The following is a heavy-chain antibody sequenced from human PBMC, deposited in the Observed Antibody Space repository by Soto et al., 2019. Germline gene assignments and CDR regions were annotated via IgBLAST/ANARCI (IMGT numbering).Heavy chain of an antibody. V-gene: IGHV1-69*01. J-gene: IGHJ4*02. D-gene: IGHD6-13*01. CDR2: ISPLFSTT. CDR3: AASSSVAAAGYFKF. CDR1: GDLFNNYA. Sequence: QVQLVQSGAEVKEPGSSVKVSCKATGDLFNNYAFNWVRQAPGQGLEWMGRISPLFSTTNYAQKLQGRVRIGADDMTTIVYLEWSDLESEETAMYYCAASSSVAAAGYFKFWGQGTLVTVSP.